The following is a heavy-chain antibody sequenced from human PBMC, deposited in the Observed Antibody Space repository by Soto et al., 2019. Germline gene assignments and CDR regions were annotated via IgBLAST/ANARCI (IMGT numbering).Heavy chain of an antibody. J-gene: IGHJ4*02. V-gene: IGHV5-10-1*01. CDR1: GYSFAGYL. CDR3: ARQIYDSDTGPNFQYYFDS. Sequence: PGESLKISCTGSGYSFAGYLITWARQKPGKGLEWMGRIDPSDSQTYYSPSFRGHVTISVTKSITTVFLQWSSLRASDTAMYYCARQIYDSDTGPNFQYYFDSWGQGTPVTVSS. D-gene: IGHD3-22*01. CDR2: IDPSDSQT.